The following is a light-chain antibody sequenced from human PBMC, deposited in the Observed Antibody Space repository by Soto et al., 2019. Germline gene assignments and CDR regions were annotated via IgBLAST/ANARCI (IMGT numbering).Light chain of an antibody. CDR1: QSLLHSNGYNY. Sequence: DIVMTQSPLSLPVTPGEPASISCRSSQSLLHSNGYNYLDWYLQKPGQSPQLLIYLGSNRASGVPDRFSGSGSGTDFTLKISRVEAEDVGVYYCMQALQTPLFTFGPGPKVDIK. J-gene: IGKJ3*01. V-gene: IGKV2-28*01. CDR2: LGS. CDR3: MQALQTPLFT.